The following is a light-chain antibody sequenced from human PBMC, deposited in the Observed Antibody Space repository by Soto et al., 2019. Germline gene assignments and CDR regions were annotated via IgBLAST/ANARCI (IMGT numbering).Light chain of an antibody. J-gene: IGKJ5*01. CDR2: DAS. CDR1: QSVSSY. CDR3: QQRSNWPPSIT. Sequence: EIVLTHSPATLSLSPWEIATLSCRASQSVSSYLAWYQHKPGQAPRLLIYDASNRATDIPARFSGSGSGTDFTLTISSLEPEDFAVYYCQQRSNWPPSITFGQGTRLEIK. V-gene: IGKV3-11*01.